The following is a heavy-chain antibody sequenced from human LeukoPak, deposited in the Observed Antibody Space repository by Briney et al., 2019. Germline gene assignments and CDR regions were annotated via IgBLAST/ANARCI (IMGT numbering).Heavy chain of an antibody. V-gene: IGHV3-30-3*01. Sequence: GGSLRLSCEASGFTFDNYAMHWVRQAPGRRLEWVAVISFDGNQEYYPDSVKGRFTISRDNSKNTLYLQMNSLRAEDTAVYYCARGRYNRNYWFDPWGQGTLVTVSS. CDR2: ISFDGNQE. J-gene: IGHJ5*02. CDR1: GFTFDNYA. CDR3: ARGRYNRNYWFDP. D-gene: IGHD1-14*01.